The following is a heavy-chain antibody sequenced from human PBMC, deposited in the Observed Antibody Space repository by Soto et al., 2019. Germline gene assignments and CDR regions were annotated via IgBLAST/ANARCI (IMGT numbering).Heavy chain of an antibody. CDR2: INSDGSST. J-gene: IGHJ6*02. CDR1: GFTFSSYW. CDR3: ARAGATTDYYYGMDV. D-gene: IGHD1-1*01. V-gene: IGHV3-74*01. Sequence: GGSLRLSCAASGFTFSSYWMHWVRQAPGKGLVWVSRINSDGSSTSYADSVKGRFTISRDNAKNTLYLQMNSLRAEDTALYYCARAGATTDYYYGMDVWGQGTTVTVSS.